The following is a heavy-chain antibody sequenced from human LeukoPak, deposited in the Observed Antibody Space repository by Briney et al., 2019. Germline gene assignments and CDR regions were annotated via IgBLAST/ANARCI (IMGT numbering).Heavy chain of an antibody. V-gene: IGHV3-49*04. CDR2: IKSKTYGATT. Sequence: GRSLRLSCTASGFTFGDYALSWVRQAPGKGLEWVGFIKSKTYGATTEYAASVAGRFTISRDDSKSIAHLQMNSLKTEDTAVYYCARGLGYCTSTTCLLPFDYWGQGTLVTVSS. D-gene: IGHD2-2*01. CDR3: ARGLGYCTSTTCLLPFDY. CDR1: GFTFGDYA. J-gene: IGHJ4*02.